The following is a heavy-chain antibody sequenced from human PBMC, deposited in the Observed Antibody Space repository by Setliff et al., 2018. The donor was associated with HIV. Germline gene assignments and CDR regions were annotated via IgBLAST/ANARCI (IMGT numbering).Heavy chain of an antibody. D-gene: IGHD3-10*01. J-gene: IGHJ3*02. CDR1: GGFISTGGYS. CDR3: ARGHSYYRDI. V-gene: IGHV4-61*08. CDR2: IYASGST. Sequence: SETLSLTCTVSGGFISTGGYSWSWIRQPPGKGLEWIGYIYASGSTNYNPSLKSRVTISIDTSKNQFSLRLRSVTAADTAVYYCARGHSYYRDIWGQGTMVTVSS.